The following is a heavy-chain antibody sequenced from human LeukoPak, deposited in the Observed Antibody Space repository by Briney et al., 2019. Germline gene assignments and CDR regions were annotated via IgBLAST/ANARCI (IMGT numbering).Heavy chain of an antibody. V-gene: IGHV3-15*01. CDR3: TSDPRIGRYFDY. J-gene: IGHJ4*02. CDR2: VKSKADGGTT. Sequence: PGGSLRPSCAASGFTFNNAWMNWVRQVPGKGLEWVGRVKSKADGGTTDYAAPVEGRFTISRDDSENTLYLQMNSLKTEDTAVYYCTSDPRIGRYFDYWGQGTLVTVSS. D-gene: IGHD1-26*01. CDR1: GFTFNNAW.